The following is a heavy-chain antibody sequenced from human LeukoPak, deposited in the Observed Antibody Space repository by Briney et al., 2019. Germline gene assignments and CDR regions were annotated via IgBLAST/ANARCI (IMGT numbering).Heavy chain of an antibody. CDR2: ISGSGGST. V-gene: IGHV3-23*01. Sequence: GGCLRLAWAVSGFTFSSYAMSWVRQAPGRGLGWVSAISGSGGSTYYADSVKGRFTISRDNSKNTLYLQMNSLRAEDTAVYYCAKDLSYGSGSYDYCGQGTLATVSS. CDR1: GFTFSSYA. CDR3: AKDLSYGSGSYDY. D-gene: IGHD3-10*01. J-gene: IGHJ4*02.